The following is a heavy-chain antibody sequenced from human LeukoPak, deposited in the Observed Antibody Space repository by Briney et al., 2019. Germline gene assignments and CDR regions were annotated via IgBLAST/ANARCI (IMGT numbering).Heavy chain of an antibody. CDR1: GGSISSLY. D-gene: IGHD6-6*01. CDR3: ARHRAYSSSSPFDY. J-gene: IGHJ4*02. V-gene: IGHV4-59*08. CDR2: IYYTGST. Sequence: PSETLSLTCSVSGGSISSLYWSWIRQPPGKGLECIGYIYYTGSTNYNPSLKSRVTMFVDMSKNQFSLRLSSVTAADTAVYYCARHRAYSSSSPFDYWGQGTLVTVSS.